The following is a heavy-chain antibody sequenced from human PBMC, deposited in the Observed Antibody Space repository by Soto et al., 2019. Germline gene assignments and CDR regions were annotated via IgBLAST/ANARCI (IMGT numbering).Heavy chain of an antibody. CDR2: ISGSGGST. CDR1: GFTFSSYA. CDR3: AKDALGYCISTSCLGPDY. J-gene: IGHJ4*02. Sequence: EVQLLESGGGLVQPGGSLRLSCAASGFTFSSYAMSWVRQAPGKGLEWVSAISGSGGSTYYADSVKGRFTISRDNSKNTLYLQMNSLRAEDTAVYYCAKDALGYCISTSCLGPDYWGQGTLVTVCS. V-gene: IGHV3-23*01. D-gene: IGHD2-2*01.